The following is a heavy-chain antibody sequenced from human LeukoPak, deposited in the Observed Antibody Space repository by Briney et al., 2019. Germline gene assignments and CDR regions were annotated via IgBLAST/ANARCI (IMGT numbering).Heavy chain of an antibody. CDR3: AKDRGSYRSGWYELDY. D-gene: IGHD6-19*01. J-gene: IGHJ4*02. CDR1: GFTFSSYA. V-gene: IGHV3-23*01. Sequence: GGSLRLSCAASGFTFSSYAMSWVRQAPGKGLEWVSGMSGSGGSTYYADSVKGRFTISSDNSKNTLYLQMNSLRAEDTAVYYCAKDRGSYRSGWYELDYWGQGTLVTVSS. CDR2: MSGSGGST.